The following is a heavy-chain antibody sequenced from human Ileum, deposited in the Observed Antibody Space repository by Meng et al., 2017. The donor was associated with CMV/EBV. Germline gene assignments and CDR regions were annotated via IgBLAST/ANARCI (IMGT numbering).Heavy chain of an antibody. D-gene: IGHD3-16*01. CDR1: GDSITSFY. J-gene: IGHJ4*02. Sequence: QVQLQESGPGLLQPSETLSLTCTVSGDSITSFYWSWIRQPAGKALEWIGRIYHGGSTNYNPSLKSRVTLSVDTSKNQFSMRLTSVTAADTAVYYCARGPGGFGDFNFDYWGQGTLVTVSS. CDR3: ARGPGGFGDFNFDY. CDR2: IYHGGST. V-gene: IGHV4-4*07.